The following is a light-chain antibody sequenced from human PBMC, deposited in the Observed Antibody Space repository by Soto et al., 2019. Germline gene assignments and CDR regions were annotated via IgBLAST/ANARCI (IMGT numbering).Light chain of an antibody. CDR3: QQYGSSPEA. V-gene: IGKV3-20*01. CDR2: GAS. J-gene: IGKJ1*01. CDR1: QSVSSSY. Sequence: EIVLTQSPGTLSLSPGERATLSCRASQSVSSSYLAWYQQKPGQAPRLLIYGASSRATGIPDRFSGSGSGTDFTLTISRLEPEDLAVYYCQQYGSSPEAFGQGSEVE.